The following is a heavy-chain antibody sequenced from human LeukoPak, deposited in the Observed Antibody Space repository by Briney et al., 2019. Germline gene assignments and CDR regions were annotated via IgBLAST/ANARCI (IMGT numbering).Heavy chain of an antibody. CDR2: IKEDGSEK. V-gene: IGHV3-7*01. CDR1: GIAFSNYW. J-gene: IGHJ4*02. CDR3: ARSTRGPDDY. D-gene: IGHD2-2*01. Sequence: GGSLRLSCAASGIAFSNYWMSWVRQAPGTGLEWVASIKEDGSEKKYVDSVKGRFTISRDNAKNSLYLQMNSLRAEDTAVYYCARSTRGPDDYWGQGTLVAVSS.